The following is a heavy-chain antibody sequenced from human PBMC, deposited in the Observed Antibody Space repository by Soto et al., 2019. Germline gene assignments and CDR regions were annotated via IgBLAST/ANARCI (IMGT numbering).Heavy chain of an antibody. CDR1: GYSFTRYY. D-gene: IGHD3-3*01. V-gene: IGHV1-2*04. Sequence: ASVKVSCKTSGYSFTRYYIHWVRQAPGQGLQWMGCINPNSGGTHFAQKFQGWVTMTRDTSISTAYMELSSLKSDDTAVYYCARALEGYYYYAMDVWDQGTTVTVS. J-gene: IGHJ6*02. CDR2: INPNSGGT. CDR3: ARALEGYYYYAMDV.